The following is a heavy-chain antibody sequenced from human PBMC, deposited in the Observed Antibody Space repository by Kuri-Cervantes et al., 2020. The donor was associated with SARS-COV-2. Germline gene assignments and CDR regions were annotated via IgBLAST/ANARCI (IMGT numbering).Heavy chain of an antibody. CDR3: ARDYYDSSGYSSFDY. J-gene: IGHJ4*02. CDR2: IKQDGSEK. CDR1: GFTFSSYW. V-gene: IGHV3-7*05. Sequence: GGSLRLSCAASGFTFSSYWMSWVRQAPGKGLEWLANIKQDGSEKYYVDSVKGRFTISRDNAKNSLYLQMNSLRAEDTAVYYCARDYYDSSGYSSFDYWGQGTLVTVSS. D-gene: IGHD3-22*01.